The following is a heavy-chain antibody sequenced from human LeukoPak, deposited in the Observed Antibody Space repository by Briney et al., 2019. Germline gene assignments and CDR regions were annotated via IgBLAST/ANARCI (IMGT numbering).Heavy chain of an antibody. CDR1: GFTFSNYG. Sequence: GGSLRLSCAASGFTFSNYGMHWVRQAPGKGLEWVAFIRNDGTNKYYVDSVKGRFTISRDNSKNTLYLQMNSVRAEDTALYYCAKDMRYGTQNYVDYWGQGTLVTVSS. D-gene: IGHD2-8*01. CDR3: AKDMRYGTQNYVDY. V-gene: IGHV3-30*02. J-gene: IGHJ4*02. CDR2: IRNDGTNK.